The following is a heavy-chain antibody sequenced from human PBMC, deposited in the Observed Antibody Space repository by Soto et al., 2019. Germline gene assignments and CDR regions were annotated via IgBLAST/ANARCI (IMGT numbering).Heavy chain of an antibody. CDR2: ISGSGGST. D-gene: IGHD3-3*01. V-gene: IGHV3-23*01. J-gene: IGHJ4*02. CDR3: AKVAPGDYDFWSGYSPTHYFDY. CDR1: GFTFSSYA. Sequence: GGSLRLSCAASGFTFSSYAMSWVRQAPGKGLEWVSAISGSGGSTYYADSVKGRFTISRDNSKNPLYLQMNSLRAEDTAVYYCAKVAPGDYDFWSGYSPTHYFDYWGQGTLVTVSS.